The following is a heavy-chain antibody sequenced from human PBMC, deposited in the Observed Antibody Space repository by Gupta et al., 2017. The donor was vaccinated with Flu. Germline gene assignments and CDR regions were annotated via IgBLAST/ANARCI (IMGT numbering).Heavy chain of an antibody. CDR1: GFTFADYA. CDR2: ISCTSNTI. Sequence: EVQLVESGGGLVQPGRSLSLSCAATGFTFADYAMQWVRKVPGKGRGLVSVISCTSNTIGYEDLGRGLFTISSANATNSCVVHMDSLKTDAANFYYSTEFRMAVVRDSDDYNDSWGQGTLVTVSS. V-gene: IGHV3-9*01. CDR3: TEFRMAVVRDSDDYNDS. D-gene: IGHD5-18*01. J-gene: IGHJ4*02.